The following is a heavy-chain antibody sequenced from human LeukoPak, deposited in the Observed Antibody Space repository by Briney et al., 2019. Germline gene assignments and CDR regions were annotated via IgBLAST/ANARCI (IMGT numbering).Heavy chain of an antibody. CDR2: IYPGDSDT. V-gene: IGHV5-51*01. J-gene: IGHJ4*02. D-gene: IGHD3-22*01. CDR1: GYSFTSYW. CDR3: ARAMYYYDSSGWYYFDY. Sequence: GESLQISCQGSGYSFTSYWIGWVRQMPGKGLEWMGIIYPGDSDTRYSPSFQGQVTISADKSISTAYLQWSSLKASDTAMYYCARAMYYYDSSGWYYFDYWGQGTLVTVSS.